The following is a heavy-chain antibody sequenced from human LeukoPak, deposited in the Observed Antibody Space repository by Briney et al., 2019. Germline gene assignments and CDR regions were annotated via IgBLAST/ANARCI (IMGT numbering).Heavy chain of an antibody. J-gene: IGHJ3*02. D-gene: IGHD4-11*01. Sequence: GGSLRFSCAASGFTFSDYYMSWIRQAPGKGLEWVSYISSSGSTIYYADSVEGRFTISRDNAKNSLYLQMNSLRAEDTAVYYCAREMTTVDDAAFDIWGQGTMVTVSS. CDR1: GFTFSDYY. CDR3: AREMTTVDDAAFDI. V-gene: IGHV3-11*04. CDR2: ISSSGSTI.